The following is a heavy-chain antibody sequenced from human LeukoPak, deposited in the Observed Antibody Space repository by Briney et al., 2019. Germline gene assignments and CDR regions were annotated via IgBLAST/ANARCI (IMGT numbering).Heavy chain of an antibody. CDR1: GFTFSSYW. J-gene: IGHJ4*02. Sequence: PVGSLRLSCAASGFTFSSYWMSWVRQAPGKGLEWVANIKQDGSEKYYVDSVKGRFTISRDNAKNSLYLQINSLRAEDTAVYYCQVDANIVVVPAAMGTLWGQGTLVTVSS. D-gene: IGHD2-2*01. CDR3: QVDANIVVVPAAMGTL. CDR2: IKQDGSEK. V-gene: IGHV3-7*01.